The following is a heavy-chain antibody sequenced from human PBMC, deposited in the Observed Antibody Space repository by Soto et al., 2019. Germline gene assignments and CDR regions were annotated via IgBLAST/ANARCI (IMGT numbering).Heavy chain of an antibody. Sequence: GGSLRLSCAASGFTFSSYAMHWVRQAPGKGLEWVAVISYDGSNKYYADSVKGRFTISRDNSKNTLYLQMNSLRAEDTAVYYCARYRLGAAAPVYNWFDPWGQGTLVTVSS. J-gene: IGHJ5*02. CDR3: ARYRLGAAAPVYNWFDP. CDR2: ISYDGSNK. V-gene: IGHV3-30-3*01. D-gene: IGHD6-13*01. CDR1: GFTFSSYA.